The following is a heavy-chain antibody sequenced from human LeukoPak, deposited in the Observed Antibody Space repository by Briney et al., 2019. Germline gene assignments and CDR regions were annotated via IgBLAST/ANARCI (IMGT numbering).Heavy chain of an antibody. CDR2: IYTSGST. CDR3: ARGIAAAGTSYYYYMDV. CDR1: AGSISSYY. Sequence: SETLSLTCPVSAGSISSYYWSWIRQPPGKGLEWIGYIYTSGSTNYNPSLKSRVTISVDTSKNQFSLKLSSVTAADTAVYYCARGIAAAGTSYYYYMDVWGKGTTVTVSS. V-gene: IGHV4-4*09. J-gene: IGHJ6*03. D-gene: IGHD6-13*01.